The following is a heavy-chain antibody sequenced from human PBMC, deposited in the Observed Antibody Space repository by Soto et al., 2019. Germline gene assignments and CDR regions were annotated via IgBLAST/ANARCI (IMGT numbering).Heavy chain of an antibody. D-gene: IGHD3-10*01. CDR3: ARDAKIRPDYYGSGSYQPADY. J-gene: IGHJ4*02. V-gene: IGHV1-18*01. Sequence: GASVKVSCKASGYTFTSYGISWVRQAPGQGLEWMGWISAYNGNTNYAQKLQGRVTMTTDTSTSTAYMELRSLRSDDTAVYYCARDAKIRPDYYGSGSYQPADYWGQGTLVTVSS. CDR1: GYTFTSYG. CDR2: ISAYNGNT.